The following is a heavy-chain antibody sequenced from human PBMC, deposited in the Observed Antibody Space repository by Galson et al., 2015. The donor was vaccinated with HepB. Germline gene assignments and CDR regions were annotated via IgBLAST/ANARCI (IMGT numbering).Heavy chain of an antibody. D-gene: IGHD3-22*01. V-gene: IGHV6-1*01. J-gene: IGHJ3*02. CDR3: AREVGYDSSGYDAFDI. CDR2: TYYRSKWYN. CDR1: GDSVSSNSAA. Sequence: CAISGDSVSSNSAAWNWIRQSPSRGLEWLGRTYYRSKWYNDYAVSVKSRITINPDTSKNQFSLQLNSVTPEDTAVYYCAREVGYDSSGYDAFDIWGQGTMVTVSS.